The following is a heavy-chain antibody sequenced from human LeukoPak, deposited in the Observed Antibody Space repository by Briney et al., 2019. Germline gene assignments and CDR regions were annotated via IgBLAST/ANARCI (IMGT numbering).Heavy chain of an antibody. CDR3: ARDSLYSSGWFDY. CDR2: IYYSGSSGST. D-gene: IGHD6-19*01. J-gene: IGHJ4*02. Sequence: PETLSLTCPLSGGSTSNYYRSWIRQPPGEGLEWIGFIYYSGSSGSTNYNPSLKSRVTISVDTSKNQFSLKLNSVTAADTAVYYCARDSLYSSGWFDYWGQGTLVTVSS. V-gene: IGHV4-59*01. CDR1: GGSTSNYY.